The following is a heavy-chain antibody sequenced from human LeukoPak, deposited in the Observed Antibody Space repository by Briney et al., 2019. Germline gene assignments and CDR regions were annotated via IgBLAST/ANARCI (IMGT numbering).Heavy chain of an antibody. V-gene: IGHV1-18*01. CDR2: ISPYNGNT. CDR3: ARTNYLSGSYHIY. Sequence: EASAKVSCKASGYTFTSYGISWVRQAPGQGLEWMGWISPYNGNTNYAQSLQGRVTVTSDTSTSTAHMELRSLTSDDTAVYYCARTNYLSGSYHIYWGQGTLVTVSS. J-gene: IGHJ4*02. CDR1: GYTFTSYG. D-gene: IGHD3-10*01.